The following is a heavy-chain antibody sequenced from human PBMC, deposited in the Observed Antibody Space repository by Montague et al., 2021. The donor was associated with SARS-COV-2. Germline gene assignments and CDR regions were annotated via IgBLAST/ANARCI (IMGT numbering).Heavy chain of an antibody. CDR2: MYNSEKI. Sequence: SETLSLTCTVSGASISSYSWSWIRQPPGKGLEWIGYMYNSEKINYNPSFQSRVTISVDTSKGQLSLKLNSVTAADTAVYFCARAIVSGLCSGGSCYKGYYYSFDVWGQGTTVTVSS. CDR1: GASISSYS. V-gene: IGHV4-59*13. J-gene: IGHJ6*03. D-gene: IGHD2-15*01. CDR3: ARAIVSGLCSGGSCYKGYYYSFDV.